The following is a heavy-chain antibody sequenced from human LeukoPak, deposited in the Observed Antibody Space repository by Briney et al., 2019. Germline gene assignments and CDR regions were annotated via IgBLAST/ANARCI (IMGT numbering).Heavy chain of an antibody. CDR1: GFTFSRFE. D-gene: IGHD3-22*01. CDR3: AKDQSPYDSSGLDY. CDR2: ISTGTYI. Sequence: GGSLRLSCVASGFTFSRFELNWVRQAPGKGLEWVSHISTGTYIAYADSVKGRFTISRDNSKNSLYLQMNSLRAEDTALYYCAKDQSPYDSSGLDYWGQGTLVTVSS. V-gene: IGHV3-48*03. J-gene: IGHJ4*02.